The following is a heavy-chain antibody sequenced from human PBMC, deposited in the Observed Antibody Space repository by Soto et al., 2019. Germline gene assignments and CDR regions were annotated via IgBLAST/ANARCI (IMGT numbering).Heavy chain of an antibody. CDR1: GFTFSSYA. CDR2: ISYDGSNK. V-gene: IGHV3-30-3*01. Sequence: QVQLVESGGGVVQPGRSLRLSCAASGFTFSSYAMHWVRQAPGKGLEWVAVISYDGSNKYYADSVKGRITISRDNSKNTLCLQMNRLRAEDTAVYYCARGADYCGSGFDYWGQGTLVTVSS. D-gene: IGHD3-10*01. CDR3: ARGADYCGSGFDY. J-gene: IGHJ4*02.